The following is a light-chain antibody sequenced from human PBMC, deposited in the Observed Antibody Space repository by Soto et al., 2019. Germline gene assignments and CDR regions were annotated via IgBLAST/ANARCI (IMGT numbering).Light chain of an antibody. CDR1: SSNIGSHT. J-gene: IGLJ2*01. V-gene: IGLV1-44*01. CDR2: SNT. CDR3: AAWDDSLNGVV. Sequence: QSVLTQSPSASGTPGQTIAISCSGGSSNIGSHTVNWYQQLPGTAPRLLIYSNTQRPSGVPDHFSGSKSGTSASLAISGLQSEYEGDYYCAAWDDSLNGVVFGGGTKLTVL.